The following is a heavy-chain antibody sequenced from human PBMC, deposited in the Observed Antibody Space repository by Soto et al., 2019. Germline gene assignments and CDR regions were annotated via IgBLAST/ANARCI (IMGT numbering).Heavy chain of an antibody. J-gene: IGHJ5*02. CDR1: GGSISSGGYH. CDR2: IYYSGST. Sequence: QVQLQESGPGLVKPSQTLSLTCTVSGGSISSGGYHWSWIRQHPGKGLEWIGYIYYSGSTYYNPSLXRXXSISVDTSKNQFSLKLSSVTAADTAVYYCARAPTPWGQGTLVTVSS. V-gene: IGHV4-31*03. CDR3: ARAPTP.